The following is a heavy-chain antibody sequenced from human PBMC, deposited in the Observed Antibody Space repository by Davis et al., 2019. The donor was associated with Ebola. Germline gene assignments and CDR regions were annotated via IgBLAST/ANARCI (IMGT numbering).Heavy chain of an antibody. D-gene: IGHD2-2*01. J-gene: IGHJ5*02. CDR1: GYTFTSYG. Sequence: ASVKVSCKASGYTFTSYGISWVRQAPGQGLEWMGWISAYNGNTNYAQKLQGRVTMTTDTSTSTAYMELRSLRSDDTAVYYCARGGMRVPAAENWFDPWGQGTLVTVSS. V-gene: IGHV1-18*01. CDR2: ISAYNGNT. CDR3: ARGGMRVPAAENWFDP.